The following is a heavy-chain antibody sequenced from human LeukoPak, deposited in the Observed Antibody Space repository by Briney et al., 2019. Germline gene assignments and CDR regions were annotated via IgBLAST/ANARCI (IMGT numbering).Heavy chain of an antibody. CDR3: ARLSPSPDY. CDR1: GGSISSYY. V-gene: IGHV4-59*12. CDR2: IYYSVST. Sequence: SETLSLTCTVSGGSISSYYWSWIRQPPGKGLEWIGYIYYSVSTNYNPSLRSRVTISVDTSRKQFSLNLRSVAAADTAVYFCARLSPSPDYWGQGTLVTVSS. D-gene: IGHD5/OR15-5a*01. J-gene: IGHJ4*02.